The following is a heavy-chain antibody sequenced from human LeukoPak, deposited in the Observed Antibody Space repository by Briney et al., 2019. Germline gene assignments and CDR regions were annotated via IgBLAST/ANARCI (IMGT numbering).Heavy chain of an antibody. CDR1: GFTFSSYA. D-gene: IGHD2-15*01. J-gene: IGHJ4*01. CDR3: ARVTPYSSGGSCYSVGFFDC. CDR2: ISGSGGST. V-gene: IGHV3-23*01. Sequence: GGSLRLSCAASGFTFSSYAMSWVRQAPGKGLEWVSAISGSGGSTYYADSVKGRFTISRDNSKNTLYLQMNSLRAEDTAVYYCARVTPYSSGGSCYSVGFFDCWGQGTLVTVSS.